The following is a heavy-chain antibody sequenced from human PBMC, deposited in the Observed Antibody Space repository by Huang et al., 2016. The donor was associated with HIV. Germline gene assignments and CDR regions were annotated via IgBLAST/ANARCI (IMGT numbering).Heavy chain of an antibody. Sequence: VQLVQSGAEVKKPGESLKISCKGSGYSFSSYWIAWVRQMPGKGLGWMAIILPDDSDTPYSPSFEGQVTISAGKSIGTAYLQWSSLKASDTAMYYCARRFSSSSGYFDYWGQGSLVTVSS. CDR1: GYSFSSYW. CDR3: ARRFSSSSGYFDY. V-gene: IGHV5-51*01. CDR2: ILPDDSDT. D-gene: IGHD6-6*01. J-gene: IGHJ4*02.